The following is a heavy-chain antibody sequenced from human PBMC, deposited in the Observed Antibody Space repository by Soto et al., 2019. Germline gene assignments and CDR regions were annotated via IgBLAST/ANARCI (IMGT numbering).Heavy chain of an antibody. CDR2: IYYSGST. CDR1: GGSISSGGYY. V-gene: IGHV4-31*03. Sequence: SETLSLTCTVSGGSISSGGYYWSWIRQHPGKGLEWIGYIYYSGSTYYNPSLKSRVTISVDTSKNQFSLKLSSVTAADTAVYYCARDSRLQSYYYYYGMDVWGQGTTVTVSS. D-gene: IGHD5-12*01. CDR3: ARDSRLQSYYYYYGMDV. J-gene: IGHJ6*02.